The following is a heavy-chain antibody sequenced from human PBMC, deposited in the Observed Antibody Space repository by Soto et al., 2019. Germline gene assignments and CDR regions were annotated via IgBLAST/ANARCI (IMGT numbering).Heavy chain of an antibody. CDR1: GFTFTSSA. J-gene: IGHJ6*02. CDR3: AADRGGDLRYFDWLLNYYYGMDV. CDR2: IVVGSGNT. V-gene: IGHV1-58*01. D-gene: IGHD3-9*01. Sequence: ASVKVSCKASGFTFTSSAVQWVRQARGQRLEWIGWIVVGSGNTNYAQKFQERVTITRDMSTSTAYMELSSLRSEDTAVYYCAADRGGDLRYFDWLLNYYYGMDVWGQGTTVTVSS.